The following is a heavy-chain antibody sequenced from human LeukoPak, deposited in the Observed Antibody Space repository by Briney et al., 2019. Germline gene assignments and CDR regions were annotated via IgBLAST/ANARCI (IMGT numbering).Heavy chain of an antibody. Sequence: GGSLRLSCAASGFTFSSYWMSWVRQAPGKGLEWVANIQQHGSVKYYVDSAKGRFTISRDNGEISMFLEMNSLRADDTAVYYCARGSRDNSGYRYYFDYWGQGTLVTVSS. D-gene: IGHD3-22*01. J-gene: IGHJ4*02. V-gene: IGHV3-7*01. CDR3: ARGSRDNSGYRYYFDY. CDR2: IQQHGSVK. CDR1: GFTFSSYW.